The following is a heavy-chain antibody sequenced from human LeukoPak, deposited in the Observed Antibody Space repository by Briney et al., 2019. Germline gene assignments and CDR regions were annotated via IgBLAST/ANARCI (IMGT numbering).Heavy chain of an antibody. V-gene: IGHV3-21*01. CDR2: ISRSNVSI. Sequence: GGSLRLSCAASEFTFSNYAMNWVRQAPGKGLEWVSSISRSNVSIYYANSVKGRFTISRDNARNSLYLQMNGLRADDTAVYYCARTAIGYSDSSGYYFDYWGQGTLVTVSS. CDR1: EFTFSNYA. CDR3: ARTAIGYSDSSGYYFDY. D-gene: IGHD3-22*01. J-gene: IGHJ4*02.